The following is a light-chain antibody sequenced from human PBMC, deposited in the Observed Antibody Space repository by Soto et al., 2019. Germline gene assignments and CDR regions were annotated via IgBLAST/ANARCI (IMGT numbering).Light chain of an antibody. CDR1: QSIKY. CDR2: TAS. J-gene: IGKJ4*01. V-gene: IGKV1-39*01. CDR3: QQSGSAPLT. Sequence: DIQMTQSPSSLSASVGDRVTITCRASQSIKYLNWYQQIPGRAPKVLIATASILQRGVPSRFSGRGSGTEFSLTINTLQREDFATYYCQQSGSAPLTFGGGTKVEIK.